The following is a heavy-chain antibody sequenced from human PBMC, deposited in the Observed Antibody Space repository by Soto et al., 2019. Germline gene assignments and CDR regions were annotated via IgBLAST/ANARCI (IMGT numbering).Heavy chain of an antibody. Sequence: QVQLVQSGTEVKKPGSSVKVSCKASGGTFRSNAISWVRQAPGQGLEWMGGLIPIFGTTNYAQKFQGRVTITADASASTAYMEPSSPTSDATAVYYCASLPSFYYGSGYGMDVWGQGTTVSVSS. V-gene: IGHV1-69*01. CDR3: ASLPSFYYGSGYGMDV. J-gene: IGHJ6*02. CDR2: LIPIFGTT. CDR1: GGTFRSNA. D-gene: IGHD3-10*01.